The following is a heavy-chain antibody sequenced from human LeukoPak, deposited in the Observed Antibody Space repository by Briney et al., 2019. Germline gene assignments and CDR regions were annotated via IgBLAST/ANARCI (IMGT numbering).Heavy chain of an antibody. CDR3: AKARSAERGGVDY. D-gene: IGHD3-16*01. CDR2: ISGSGGST. V-gene: IGHV3-23*01. J-gene: IGHJ4*02. CDR1: GFTVSSYA. Sequence: GGSLRLSCAASGFTVSSYAMNWVRQAPGKGLEWVSVISGSGGSTYYADSVKGRFTISRDNSKNALYLQMNSLRAEDTAVDYCAKARSAERGGVDYWGQGTLVTVSS.